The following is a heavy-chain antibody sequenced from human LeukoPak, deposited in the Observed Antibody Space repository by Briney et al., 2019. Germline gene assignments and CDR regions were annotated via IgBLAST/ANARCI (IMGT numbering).Heavy chain of an antibody. D-gene: IGHD5-24*01. Sequence: GGSLRLSCAASGFTVSSNYMTWVRQAPGKGLEWVSLIYSGGSTFYADSVKGRFTISRDNSKNTLYLQVNSLRTEDTAVYYCASPQYYFDYWGQGTLVTVSS. V-gene: IGHV3-66*01. CDR1: GFTVSSNY. CDR3: ASPQYYFDY. J-gene: IGHJ4*02. CDR2: IYSGGST.